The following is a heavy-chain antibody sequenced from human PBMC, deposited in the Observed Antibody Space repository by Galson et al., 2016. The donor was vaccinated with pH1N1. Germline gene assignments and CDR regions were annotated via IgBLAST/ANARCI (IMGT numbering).Heavy chain of an antibody. CDR1: GDSIGTYY. CDR2: IHHSGKT. J-gene: IGHJ4*02. V-gene: IGHV4-59*01. D-gene: IGHD3-16*02. Sequence: SETLSLTCTVSGDSIGTYYWSWIRQSPGKGPEWIGQIHHSGKTGYNPSLEGRLTMSIDTSKNQFSLRLTYVTAADAAVYSCARYRITSSEGYFDFWGQGTRVTVSS. CDR3: ARYRITSSEGYFDF.